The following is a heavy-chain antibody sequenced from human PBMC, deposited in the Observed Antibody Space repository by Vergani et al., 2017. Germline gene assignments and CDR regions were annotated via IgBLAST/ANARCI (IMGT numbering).Heavy chain of an antibody. D-gene: IGHD4-17*01. CDR3: AKDLTTVTIYGMDV. V-gene: IGHV3-9*01. CDR2: ISWNSGSI. Sequence: EVQLVESGGGLVQPGRSLRLSCAASGFTFDDYAMHWVRQAPGKGLEWVSGISWNSGSIGYADSVKGRFTISRDNAKNSLYLQMNSLRAEDTALYYCAKDLTTVTIYGMDVWGQGTTVTVSS. J-gene: IGHJ6*02. CDR1: GFTFDDYA.